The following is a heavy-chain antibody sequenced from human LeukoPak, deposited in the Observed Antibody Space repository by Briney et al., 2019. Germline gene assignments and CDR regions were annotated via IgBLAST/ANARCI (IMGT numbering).Heavy chain of an antibody. Sequence: GGSLRLSCAASGFTFSSYSMNWVRQAPGKGLEWVSSISSSSSYIYYADSVKGRSTISRDNSKNTLYLQMNSLRAEDTAVYYCARDLFITGTTSYFDYWGQGTLVTVSS. CDR2: ISSSSSYI. V-gene: IGHV3-21*01. CDR3: ARDLFITGTTSYFDY. CDR1: GFTFSSYS. J-gene: IGHJ4*02. D-gene: IGHD1-7*01.